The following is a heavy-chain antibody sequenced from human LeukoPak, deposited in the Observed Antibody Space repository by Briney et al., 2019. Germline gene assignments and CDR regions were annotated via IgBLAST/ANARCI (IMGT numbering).Heavy chain of an antibody. J-gene: IGHJ3*02. Sequence: GVSLRLSCAASGFTFDDYAMLWVRQAPGKGLEWVSGISWNSGSIGYADSVKRLFTISRDYAKNSLYLQMNSLSAEDAVLYYCAKGGVLRYFDWSEDAFDIWGQGTMVTVSS. CDR3: AKGGVLRYFDWSEDAFDI. CDR1: GFTFDDYA. CDR2: ISWNSGSI. D-gene: IGHD3-9*01. V-gene: IGHV3-9*01.